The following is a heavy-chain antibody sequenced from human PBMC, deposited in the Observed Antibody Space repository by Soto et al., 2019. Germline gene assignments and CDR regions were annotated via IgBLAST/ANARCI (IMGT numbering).Heavy chain of an antibody. V-gene: IGHV4-34*01. D-gene: IGHD3-10*01. CDR2: INHSGST. J-gene: IGHJ5*02. CDR1: GGSFSGYY. CDR3: ARAPFWFGEEGFAP. Sequence: QVQLQQWGAGLLKPSETLSLTCAVYGGSFSGYYWSWIRQPPGKGLEWIGEINHSGSTNYNPSLKSRVNISVDTSKNHVSLKLSSVTAADTAVYYCARAPFWFGEEGFAPWGQGTLVTVSS.